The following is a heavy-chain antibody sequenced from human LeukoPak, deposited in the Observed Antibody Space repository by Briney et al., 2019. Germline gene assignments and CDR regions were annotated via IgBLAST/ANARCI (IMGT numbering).Heavy chain of an antibody. CDR1: GGSFSGYY. J-gene: IGHJ4*02. D-gene: IGHD5-18*01. CDR2: INHSGST. V-gene: IGHV4-34*01. Sequence: SETLSLTCAVYGGSFSGYYWSWIRQPPGKGLEWIGEINHSGSTNYNPSLKSRVTISVDTSKNQFSLKLSSVTAADTAVYYCARGVGGYSYGPFDYWGQGTLVTVSS. CDR3: ARGVGGYSYGPFDY.